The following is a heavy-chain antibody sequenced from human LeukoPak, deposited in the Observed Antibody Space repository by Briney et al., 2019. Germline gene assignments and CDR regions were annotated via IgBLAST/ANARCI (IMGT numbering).Heavy chain of an antibody. CDR2: ISTSGST. Sequence: PSETLSLTCTVSGGSFSIYYWSCIRQSAGKGLEWIGHISTSGSTNYSPSLKSRVTISVDKSKNQFYLRLTSATAADTAVYYCARVSSSGSFLDYWGQGTLVTVSS. V-gene: IGHV4-4*07. D-gene: IGHD3-22*01. J-gene: IGHJ4*02. CDR1: GGSFSIYY. CDR3: ARVSSSGSFLDY.